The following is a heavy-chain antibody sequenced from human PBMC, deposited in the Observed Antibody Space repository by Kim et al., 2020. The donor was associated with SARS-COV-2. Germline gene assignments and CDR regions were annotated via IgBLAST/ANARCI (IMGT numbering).Heavy chain of an antibody. CDR2: ISFDGSRQ. V-gene: IGHV3-30*04. J-gene: IGHJ6*02. CDR1: GFIFNNFA. Sequence: GGSLRLSCAASGFIFNNFAMHWFRQAPGKEPEWMAVISFDGSRQYYVDSVKGRFTISRDNSKNTLYLQMNSLRVEDTATFYCARGDPKVYYYGPVYVWG. D-gene: IGHD3-10*01. CDR3: ARGDPKVYYYGPVYV.